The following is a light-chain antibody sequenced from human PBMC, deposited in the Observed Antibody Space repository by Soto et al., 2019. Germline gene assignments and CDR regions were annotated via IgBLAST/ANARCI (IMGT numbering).Light chain of an antibody. CDR1: SRDVGGYNY. CDR2: DVS. CDR3: SSYTSSSTVV. J-gene: IGLJ2*01. V-gene: IGLV2-14*01. Sequence: QSARTQPASVSGSPGQSITISCTGTSRDVGGYNYVSWYQQHPGKAPKLMIYDVSNRPSGVSNRFSGSNSGNTASLTISGLQAEDEADYYCSSYTSSSTVVFGGGTKLTVL.